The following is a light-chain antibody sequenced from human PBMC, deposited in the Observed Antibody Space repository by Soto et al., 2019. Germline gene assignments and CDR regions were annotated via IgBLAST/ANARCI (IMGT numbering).Light chain of an antibody. CDR1: QGIRID. CDR3: LQDYNFPWT. CDR2: AAS. J-gene: IGKJ1*01. V-gene: IGKV1-6*01. Sequence: AIQMTQSPSSLSASVGDRVTITCRASQGIRIDLGWYQQKLGKAPKLLIYAASTLQTGVPSRFGGSGSGTDFTLTISSLQPEDFATYYCLQDYNFPWTFGQGTKVEIK.